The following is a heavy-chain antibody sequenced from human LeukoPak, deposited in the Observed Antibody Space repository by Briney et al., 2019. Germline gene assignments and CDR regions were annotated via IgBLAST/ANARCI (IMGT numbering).Heavy chain of an antibody. J-gene: IGHJ4*02. CDR2: ISSSSSYI. D-gene: IGHD3-22*01. V-gene: IGHV3-21*01. CDR1: GFTFSSYS. Sequence: GGSLRLSCAASGFTFSSYSMNWVRQAPGKGLEWVSSISSSSSYIYYADSVKGRFTISRDNAKNSLYLQMNSLRAEDTAVYYCARGSYYYDSSGYYDYWGQGTLVTVSS. CDR3: ARGSYYYDSSGYYDY.